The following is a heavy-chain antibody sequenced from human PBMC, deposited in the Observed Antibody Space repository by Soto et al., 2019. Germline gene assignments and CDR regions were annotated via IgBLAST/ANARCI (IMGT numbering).Heavy chain of an antibody. D-gene: IGHD2-2*01. J-gene: IGHJ4*02. CDR3: ATPHYPYCCSTSCFSRY. V-gene: IGHV3-48*01. CDR2: ISSSSSTI. CDR1: GFTFSSYS. Sequence: GSLRLSCAASGFTFSSYSMNWVRQAPGKGLEWVSYISSSSSTIYYADSVKGRFTISRDNAKNSLYLQMNSLRAEDTAVYYCATPHYPYCCSTSCFSRYWGQGTLVTVSS.